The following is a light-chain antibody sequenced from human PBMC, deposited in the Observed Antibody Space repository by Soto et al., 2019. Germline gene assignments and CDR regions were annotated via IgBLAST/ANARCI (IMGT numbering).Light chain of an antibody. CDR2: DDS. Sequence: SYELTQPPSVSVAPGQTARITCGGNKIGSKSVHWYQQRPGQAPVLVLYDDSNRPSGIPERFSGSNSGSTATLTISSVEAGDEADYFCQVWDISSDQYLFGTGTKLTVL. J-gene: IGLJ1*01. CDR1: KIGSKS. V-gene: IGLV3-21*02. CDR3: QVWDISSDQYL.